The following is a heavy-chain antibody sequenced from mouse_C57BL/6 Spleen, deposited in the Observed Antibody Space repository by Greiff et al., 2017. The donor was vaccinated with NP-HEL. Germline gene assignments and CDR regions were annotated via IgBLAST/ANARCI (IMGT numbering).Heavy chain of an antibody. J-gene: IGHJ2*01. Sequence: QVQLQQPGTDLVKPGASVKLSCKASGYTFTSYWMHWVKQRPGQGLEWIGNINPSNGGTNYNEKFKSKATLTVDKSSSTAYMQLSSLTSEDSAVYYCARSIYDGYYLDYWGQGTTLTVSS. CDR1: GYTFTSYW. V-gene: IGHV1-53*01. D-gene: IGHD2-3*01. CDR3: ARSIYDGYYLDY. CDR2: INPSNGGT.